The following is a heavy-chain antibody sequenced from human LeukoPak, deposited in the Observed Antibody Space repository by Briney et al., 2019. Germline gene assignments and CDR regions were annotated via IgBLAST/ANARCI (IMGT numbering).Heavy chain of an antibody. J-gene: IGHJ4*02. CDR3: AKSVKSLNVITPLHH. CDR2: IIGSGSRT. CDR1: GFTFSSYA. Sequence: PGGSLRLSCAASGFTFSSYAMSWVRQAPGKGLQWVSAIIGSGSRTYYADAVQGRFSISRNNSRNTLYLEMNSLRAEDTAVYFCAKSVKSLNVITPLHHWGPATLITVSS. D-gene: IGHD1-20*01. V-gene: IGHV3-23*01.